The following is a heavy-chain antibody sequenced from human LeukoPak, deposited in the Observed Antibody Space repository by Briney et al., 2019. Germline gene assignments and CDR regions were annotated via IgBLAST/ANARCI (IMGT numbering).Heavy chain of an antibody. CDR1: GGTFSSYA. CDR2: IIPIFGTA. Sequence: GASVKVSCKASGGTFSSYAISWVRQAPGQGLEWMGGIIPIFGTANYAQKFQGRVTITADESTSTAYMELSSLRSEDTAVYYCARGRVVAEAYYFDYWGQGTLVTVSS. J-gene: IGHJ4*02. V-gene: IGHV1-69*13. D-gene: IGHD2-15*01. CDR3: ARGRVVAEAYYFDY.